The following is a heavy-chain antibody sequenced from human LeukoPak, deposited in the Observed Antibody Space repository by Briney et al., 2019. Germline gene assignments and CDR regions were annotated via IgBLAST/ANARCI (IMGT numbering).Heavy chain of an antibody. CDR1: GVSISSSSYY. D-gene: IGHD2-2*02. J-gene: IGHJ5*02. Sequence: SETLSLTCTVSGVSISSSSYYWAWIRQPPGKGLEWIGTIYYSGSTYYNPSLKSRVTISVATSKNQFSLKLSSVTAADTAAYYCARIPGGALNWFDPWGQGTLVTVSS. CDR3: ARIPGGALNWFDP. V-gene: IGHV4-39*01. CDR2: IYYSGST.